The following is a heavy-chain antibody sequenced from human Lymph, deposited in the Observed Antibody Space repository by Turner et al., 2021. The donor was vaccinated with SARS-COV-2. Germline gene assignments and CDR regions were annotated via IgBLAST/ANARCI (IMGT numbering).Heavy chain of an antibody. J-gene: IGHJ6*02. D-gene: IGHD6-13*01. CDR1: GGTFSSSA. CDR3: ARIVAPGMGGGVYYYYYGMDV. CDR2: SIPKLGIA. Sequence: QVQLVQSGAEVKKPGSSVKVSCKASGGTFSSSAISWVRQAPGQGLGWIGVSIPKLGIANYEPKFQGRVTITADKNTSTGYMERSSWRSEDTAVYYCARIVAPGMGGGVYYYYYGMDVWGQGTTVTVSS. V-gene: IGHV1-69*10.